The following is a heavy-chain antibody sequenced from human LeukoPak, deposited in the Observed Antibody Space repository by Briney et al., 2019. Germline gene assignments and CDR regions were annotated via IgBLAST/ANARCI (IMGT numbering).Heavy chain of an antibody. J-gene: IGHJ4*02. CDR1: GGSFSGYY. Sequence: SETLSLTCAVYGGSFSGYYWSWIRQPPGKGLEWIGEINHSGSTYYNPSLKSRVTISVDTSKNQFSLKLSSVTAADTAVYYCARRSTYYYDSSGYYPFDYWGQGTLVTVSS. V-gene: IGHV4-34*01. CDR3: ARRSTYYYDSSGYYPFDY. D-gene: IGHD3-22*01. CDR2: INHSGST.